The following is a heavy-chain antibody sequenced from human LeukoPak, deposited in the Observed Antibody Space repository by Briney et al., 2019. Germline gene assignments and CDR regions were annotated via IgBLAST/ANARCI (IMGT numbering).Heavy chain of an antibody. D-gene: IGHD1-26*01. Sequence: PGGSLRLSCAASGSTFSSYAMSWVRQAPGKGLEWVSAISGSGGSTYYADSVKGRFTISRDNSKNTLHLQMNSLRAEDTAVYYCARYSGSYRTFRHFDYWGQGTLVTVSS. CDR1: GSTFSSYA. V-gene: IGHV3-23*01. J-gene: IGHJ4*02. CDR3: ARYSGSYRTFRHFDY. CDR2: ISGSGGST.